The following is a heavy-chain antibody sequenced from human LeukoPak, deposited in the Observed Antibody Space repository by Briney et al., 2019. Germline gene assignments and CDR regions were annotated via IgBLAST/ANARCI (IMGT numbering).Heavy chain of an antibody. CDR1: GDSISSYY. CDR3: ARENYYGMDV. CDR2: TSHSGST. V-gene: IGHV4-59*01. Sequence: SETLSLTCIVSGDSISSYYWSWIRQLPGKGPEWIGYTSHSGSTNSNPSLKSRVTISVDTSKNQFSLTLSSVTAADTAMYYCARENYYGMDVWGQGTTVTVSS. J-gene: IGHJ6*02.